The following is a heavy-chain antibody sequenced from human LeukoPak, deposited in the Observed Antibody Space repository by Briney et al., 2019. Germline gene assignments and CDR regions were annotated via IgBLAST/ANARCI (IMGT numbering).Heavy chain of an antibody. CDR1: GFTFSWYD. CDR2: IRTAGDT. J-gene: IGHJ4*02. CDR3: ARSVPGGSGWMGSIEY. D-gene: IGHD6-19*01. V-gene: IGHV3-13*01. Sequence: AESLRLSCAASGFTFSWYDMHWGRQSTGEGLGWVSGIRTAGDTFYLGSVKGRFTISRENAKNSLYLQMNSLRVRDTAVYYCARSVPGGSGWMGSIEYWGQGTLVTVPS.